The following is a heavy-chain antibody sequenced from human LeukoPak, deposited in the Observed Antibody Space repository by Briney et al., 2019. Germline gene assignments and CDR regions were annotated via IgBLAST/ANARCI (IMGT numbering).Heavy chain of an antibody. J-gene: IGHJ4*02. D-gene: IGHD5-24*01. V-gene: IGHV1-2*02. Sequence: GASVKVSCKASGYNFTGYYMHWVRQAPGQGLEWMGWINPNSGGTKYAQKFQGRVTMTRDTSISTAYMELSRLRSDDTAVYYCAGDGYNSRRFFDYWGQGTLVTVSS. CDR3: AGDGYNSRRFFDY. CDR1: GYNFTGYY. CDR2: INPNSGGT.